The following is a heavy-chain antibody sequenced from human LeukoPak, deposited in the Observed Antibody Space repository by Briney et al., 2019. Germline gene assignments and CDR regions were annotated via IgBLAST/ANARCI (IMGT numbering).Heavy chain of an antibody. Sequence: GGTLRLSRVDSGLTFSNYDMSWVRQVPGKGLEWVSGISDNGGRTNYAGSVKGRFTISRDNSKNTLYLQMNSLRVGDTAIYYCASRQGLGWHYVNWGQGTLVTVSS. V-gene: IGHV3-23*01. CDR1: GLTFSNYD. J-gene: IGHJ4*02. D-gene: IGHD3-10*02. CDR2: ISDNGGRT. CDR3: ASRQGLGWHYVN.